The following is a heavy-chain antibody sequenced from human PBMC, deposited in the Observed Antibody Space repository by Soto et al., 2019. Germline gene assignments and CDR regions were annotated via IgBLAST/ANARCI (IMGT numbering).Heavy chain of an antibody. D-gene: IGHD3-10*01. J-gene: IGHJ6*02. CDR2: IIPIFGTA. CDR3: ARDRDYYYGSGSYYNEPPNYYGMDV. CDR1: GGTFSSYT. V-gene: IGHV1-69*13. Sequence: SVKVSCKASGGTFSSYTISWVRQAPGQGLGWMGRIIPIFGTANYAQKFQGRVTITADESTSTAYMELSSLRSEDTAVYYCARDRDYYYGSGSYYNEPPNYYGMDVWG.